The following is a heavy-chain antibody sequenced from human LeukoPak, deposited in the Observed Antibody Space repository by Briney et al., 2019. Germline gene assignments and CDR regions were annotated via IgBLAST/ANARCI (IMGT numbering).Heavy chain of an antibody. D-gene: IGHD6-19*01. CDR1: GYTFTGYY. CDR2: INPNSGGT. V-gene: IGHV1-2*02. J-gene: IGHJ4*02. Sequence: GASVKVSCKASGYTFTGYYMHWVRQAPGQGLEWMGWINPNSGGTNYAQKFQGRVTMTRDTSISTAYMELSRLRSDDTAVYYCARVDSISGWYEDSFDYWGQGTLVTVSS. CDR3: ARVDSISGWYEDSFDY.